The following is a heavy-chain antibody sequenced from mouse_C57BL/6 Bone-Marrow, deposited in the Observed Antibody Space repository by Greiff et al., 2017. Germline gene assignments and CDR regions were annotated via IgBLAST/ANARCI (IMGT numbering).Heavy chain of an antibody. J-gene: IGHJ3*01. V-gene: IGHV5-17*01. D-gene: IGHD4-1*01. CDR3: ATFYWDWYAY. Sequence: EVQGVESGGGLVKPGGSLKLSCAASGFTFSDYGMHWVRQAPERGLEWVAYISGGSSTIYSADTVKGRFTISRDNAKNTLFLQMTSQRSEDTALYYCATFYWDWYAYWGQWTLVTVSA. CDR2: ISGGSSTI. CDR1: GFTFSDYG.